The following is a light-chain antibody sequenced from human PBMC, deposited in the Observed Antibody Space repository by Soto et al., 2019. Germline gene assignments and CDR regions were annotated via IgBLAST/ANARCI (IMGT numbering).Light chain of an antibody. J-gene: IGKJ5*01. Sequence: AIQLTQSPSSLSASVGDRVTITCRASQDIRCALAWYQQKPGKPPKLLIFDVSSLQSGVPSRFSGSGSGTDFTLTISSLQPEDFATYYCQQFNTYPITFGQGTRLEIK. CDR3: QQFNTYPIT. V-gene: IGKV1-13*02. CDR1: QDIRCA. CDR2: DVS.